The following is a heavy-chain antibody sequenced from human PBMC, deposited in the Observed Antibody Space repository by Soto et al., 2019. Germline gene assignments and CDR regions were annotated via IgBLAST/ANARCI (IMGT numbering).Heavy chain of an antibody. CDR3: ARLSVRSSSFY. Sequence: QVQLQQWGAGLLKPSETLSLTCAVYGGSFSGYYWSWIRQPPGKGLEWIGEINHSGSTNYNPSLKSRVTISVDPSTNQFSLKLSSVTAADTAVYYCARLSVRSSSFYWGQGTLVTVSS. D-gene: IGHD2-2*01. J-gene: IGHJ4*02. V-gene: IGHV4-34*01. CDR2: INHSGST. CDR1: GGSFSGYY.